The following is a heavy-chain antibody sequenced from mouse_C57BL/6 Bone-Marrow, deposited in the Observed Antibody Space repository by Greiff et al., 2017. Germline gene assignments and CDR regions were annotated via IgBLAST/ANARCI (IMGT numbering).Heavy chain of an antibody. D-gene: IGHD2-5*01. CDR3: ARPYYSNYWYFDV. CDR1: GYTFTSYW. J-gene: IGHJ1*03. CDR2: IYPGSGST. Sequence: QVQLQQPGAELVKPGASVKMSCKASGYTFTSYWITWVKQRPGQGLEWIGDIYPGSGSTNYNEKFKSKATLTVDTSSSAAYMQLSRLTSEDPAVYYCARPYYSNYWYFDVWGTGTTVTVSS. V-gene: IGHV1-55*01.